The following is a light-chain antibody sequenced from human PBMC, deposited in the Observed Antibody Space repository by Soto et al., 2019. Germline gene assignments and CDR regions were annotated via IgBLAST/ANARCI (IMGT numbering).Light chain of an antibody. V-gene: IGLV2-14*01. CDR2: EVS. Sequence: QSVLTQPASVSGSPGQSITISCTGTSSDVGSYNYVSWYQQHPGKAPKLIIYEVSDRPSGISSRFSGSKSGNTASLTISGLQTEEEADYYCSSYTSSSTLFGTGTKVTVL. J-gene: IGLJ1*01. CDR3: SSYTSSSTL. CDR1: SSDVGSYNY.